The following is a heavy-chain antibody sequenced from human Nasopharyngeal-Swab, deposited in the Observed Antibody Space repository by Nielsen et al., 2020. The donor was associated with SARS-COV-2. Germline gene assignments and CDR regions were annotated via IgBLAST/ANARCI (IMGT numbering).Heavy chain of an antibody. CDR3: ARDQDSGSYFDY. J-gene: IGHJ4*02. D-gene: IGHD6-6*01. CDR1: GFTFSSYG. CDR2: ISYDGSNK. V-gene: IGHV3-30*03. Sequence: GGSLRLSCAASGFTFSSYGMHWVRQAPGKGLEWVAVISYDGSNKYYADSVKGRFTISRDNSKNTLYLQMNSLRAEDTAVYYCARDQDSGSYFDYWGQGTLVTVSS.